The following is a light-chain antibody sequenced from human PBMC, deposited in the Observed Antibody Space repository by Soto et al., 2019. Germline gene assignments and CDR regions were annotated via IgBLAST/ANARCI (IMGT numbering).Light chain of an antibody. CDR2: AAS. Sequence: DVQMTQSPSSLSASVGDSVTITCRESQGIIDYVAWYQQNPGKAPNILIYAASTLHSGVPSRFSGSGSGTDFTVTITNLQPADVGTYYCQNYNTAPQTFGPGPKVEIK. V-gene: IGKV1-27*01. J-gene: IGKJ1*01. CDR3: QNYNTAPQT. CDR1: QGIIDY.